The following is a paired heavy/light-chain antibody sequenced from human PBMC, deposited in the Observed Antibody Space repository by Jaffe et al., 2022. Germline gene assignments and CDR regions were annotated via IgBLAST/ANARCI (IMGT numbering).Heavy chain of an antibody. D-gene: IGHD3-10*01. CDR1: GGSINTYY. CDR3: ARDRAPDYYYYYMDV. V-gene: IGHV4-59*01. J-gene: IGHJ6*03. CDR2: IYYSGST. Sequence: QVQLQESGPGLVKPSETLSLTCTVSGGSINTYYWSWIRQPPGKGLEWIGYIYYSGSTNYNPSLKSRLTMSIDTSKNQFSLKLSSVTAADTAVYYCARDRAPDYYYYYMDVWGKGTTVTVSS.
Light chain of an antibody. Sequence: DIQMTQSPSSLSAFVGDRVTITCRASQSISNYLNWYQQKPAKAPKLLIYAASNLQSGVPSRFSGSGSGTDFTLTISSLQPEDFATYYCQQSYSTPRTFGQGTKVEIK. CDR1: QSISNY. V-gene: IGKV1-39*01. J-gene: IGKJ1*01. CDR3: QQSYSTPRT. CDR2: AAS.